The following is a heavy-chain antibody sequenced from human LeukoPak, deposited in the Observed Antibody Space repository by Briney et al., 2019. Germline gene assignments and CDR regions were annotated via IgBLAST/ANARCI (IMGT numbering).Heavy chain of an antibody. J-gene: IGHJ4*02. CDR3: ARYRLNCSGGSCYRLGGYYFDY. CDR2: IYYSGST. D-gene: IGHD2-15*01. Sequence: PSETLSLTCTVSRGPISSHYWSWIRQPPGKGLEWIGYIYYSGSTNYNPSLKSRVTISVDTSKNQFSLKLSSVTAADTAVYYCARYRLNCSGGSCYRLGGYYFDYWGQGTLVTVSS. V-gene: IGHV4-59*11. CDR1: RGPISSHY.